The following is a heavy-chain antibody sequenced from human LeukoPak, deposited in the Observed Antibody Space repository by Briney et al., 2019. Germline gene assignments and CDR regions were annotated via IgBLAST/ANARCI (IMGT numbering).Heavy chain of an antibody. CDR2: ISSSGTTI. CDR3: ARESDKHYDFWSGYLALDY. Sequence: GGSLRLSCAASGFTFSYYSMNWVRQAPGKGLEWVSYISSSGTTIYYADSVKGRFTISRDNAKNSLYLQMNSLRVEDTAVYYCARESDKHYDFWSGYLALDYWGQGTLVTVSS. CDR1: GFTFSYYS. D-gene: IGHD3-3*01. V-gene: IGHV3-48*01. J-gene: IGHJ4*02.